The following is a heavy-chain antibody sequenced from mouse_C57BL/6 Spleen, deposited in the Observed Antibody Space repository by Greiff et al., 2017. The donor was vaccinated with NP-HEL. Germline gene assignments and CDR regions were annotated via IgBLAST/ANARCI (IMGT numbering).Heavy chain of an antibody. V-gene: IGHV3-6*01. J-gene: IGHJ4*01. CDR3: ARDPFYDYDGVMDY. CDR1: GYSITSGYY. Sequence: VQLKESGPGLVKPSHSLSLTCSVTGYSITSGYYWNWIRQFPGNKLEWMGYISYDGSNNYNPSLKNRISITRDTSKNQFFLKLSSVTTEDTAKYYCARDPFYDYDGVMDYWGQGTSVTVSS. D-gene: IGHD2-4*01. CDR2: ISYDGSN.